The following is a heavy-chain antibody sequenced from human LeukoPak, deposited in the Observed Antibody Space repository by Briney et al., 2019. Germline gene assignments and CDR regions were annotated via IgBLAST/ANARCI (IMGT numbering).Heavy chain of an antibody. CDR1: GFTFSSYG. Sequence: GGSLRLSCAASGFTFSSYGMHWVRQAPGKGLEWVAVISYDGSNKYYADSVKGRFTISRDNAKNSLYLQMNSLRAEDTAVYYCARDVPLRIFDYWGQGTLVTVSS. D-gene: IGHD2-2*01. CDR2: ISYDGSNK. V-gene: IGHV3-30*03. CDR3: ARDVPLRIFDY. J-gene: IGHJ4*02.